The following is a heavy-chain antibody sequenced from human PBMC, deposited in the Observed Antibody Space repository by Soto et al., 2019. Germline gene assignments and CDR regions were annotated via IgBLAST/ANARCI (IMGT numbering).Heavy chain of an antibody. D-gene: IGHD1-1*01. CDR3: AKAASGRDGNYYYGMDV. V-gene: IGHV3-30*18. J-gene: IGHJ6*02. CDR2: ISYDGSNK. CDR1: GFTFSSYG. Sequence: GGSLRLSCAASGFTFSSYGMHWVRQAPGKGLEWVAVISYDGSNKYYADSVKGRFTISRDNSKNTLYLQMNSLRAEDTAVYYCAKAASGRDGNYYYGMDVWGQGTTVTVSS.